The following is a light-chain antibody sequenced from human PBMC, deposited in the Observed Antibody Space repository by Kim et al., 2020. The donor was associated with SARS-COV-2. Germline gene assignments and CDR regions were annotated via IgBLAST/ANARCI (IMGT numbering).Light chain of an antibody. CDR2: DVS. Sequence: GQSLTISCTGTNTDIGTFNYVSWYQQHPGKAPKLMIYDVSGRPSGVSHRFSGSKSGNTASLTISGLQTEDEAEYYCSSFSTISRYVFGTGTKVTVL. CDR1: NTDIGTFNY. J-gene: IGLJ1*01. V-gene: IGLV2-14*03. CDR3: SSFSTISRYV.